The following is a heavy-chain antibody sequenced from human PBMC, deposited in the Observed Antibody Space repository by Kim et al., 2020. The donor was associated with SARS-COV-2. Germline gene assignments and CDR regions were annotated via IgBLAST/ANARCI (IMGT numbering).Heavy chain of an antibody. CDR3: ARSHFDWYVGVRKRNGMDV. CDR2: INHSGST. V-gene: IGHV4-34*01. D-gene: IGHD3-9*01. CDR1: GGSFSGYY. Sequence: SETLSLTCAVYGGSFSGYYWSWIRQPPGKGLEWIGEINHSGSTNYNPSLKSRVTISVDTSKNQFSLKLSSVTAADTAVYYCARSHFDWYVGVRKRNGMDVWGQGTTVTVSS. J-gene: IGHJ6*02.